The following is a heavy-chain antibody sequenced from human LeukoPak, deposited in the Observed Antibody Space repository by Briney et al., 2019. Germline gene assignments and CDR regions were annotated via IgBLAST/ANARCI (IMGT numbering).Heavy chain of an antibody. J-gene: IGHJ4*02. Sequence: PGGSLRLSCAASGFTFSSYSMNWVRQAPGKGLEWVSSISSTSYYIYYADSVKGRFTISRDNAKNSLYLQMNSLRAEDTAVYYCAREEGYYGDYGPDYWGQGTLVTVSS. V-gene: IGHV3-21*01. D-gene: IGHD4-17*01. CDR3: AREEGYYGDYGPDY. CDR2: ISSTSYYI. CDR1: GFTFSSYS.